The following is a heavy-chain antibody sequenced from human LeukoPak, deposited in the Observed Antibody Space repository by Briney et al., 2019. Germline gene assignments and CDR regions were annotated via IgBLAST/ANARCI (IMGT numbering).Heavy chain of an antibody. CDR2: INWNGGST. CDR1: GFTFDDYG. CDR3: ARLSRYAVTTAGVDY. Sequence: GGSLRLSCAASGFTFDDYGMSWVRQAPGKGLEWVSGINWNGGSTGYADSVKGRFTISRDNAKNSLYLQMNSLRAEDTALYYCARLSRYAVTTAGVDYWGQGTLVTVSS. V-gene: IGHV3-20*04. J-gene: IGHJ4*02. D-gene: IGHD4-17*01.